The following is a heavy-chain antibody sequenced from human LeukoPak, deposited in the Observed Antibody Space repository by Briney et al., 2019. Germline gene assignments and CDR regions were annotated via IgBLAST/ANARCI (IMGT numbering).Heavy chain of an antibody. Sequence: SETLSLTCAVSRGSISSSKWWSWVRQPPGKGLEWIGEICLGVSTNYNPSLKRRVTISVDKSTSQFSLKLNSVTAADTAVYYCARDDSENSSGYPTEWGQGTLVTVSS. D-gene: IGHD3-22*01. J-gene: IGHJ4*02. CDR1: RGSISSSKW. V-gene: IGHV4-4*02. CDR2: ICLGVST. CDR3: ARDDSENSSGYPTE.